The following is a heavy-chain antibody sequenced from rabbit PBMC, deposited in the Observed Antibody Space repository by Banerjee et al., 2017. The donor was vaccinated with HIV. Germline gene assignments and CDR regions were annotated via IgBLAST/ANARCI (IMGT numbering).Heavy chain of an antibody. J-gene: IGHJ4*01. CDR1: YW. CDR2: INTSGAST. CDR3: ARGDGAYAGYDGL. D-gene: IGHD7-1*01. V-gene: IGHV1S43*01. Sequence: YWMYWVRQAPGKGLEWIGCINTSGASTWYASWVNGRFTISRSTSLNTVDLKVTSLTAADTATYFCARGDGAYAGYDGLWGPG.